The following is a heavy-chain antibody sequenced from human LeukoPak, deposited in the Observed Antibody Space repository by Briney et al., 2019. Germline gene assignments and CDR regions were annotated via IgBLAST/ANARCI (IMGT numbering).Heavy chain of an antibody. V-gene: IGHV1-24*01. J-gene: IGHJ4*02. D-gene: IGHD3-3*01. CDR2: FDPEDGEI. CDR1: GYTVTELS. Sequence: GASVKVTFKVSGYTVTELSMHWVRQAPGKGLEWMGGFDPEDGEIIYAQKFQGRVTMTEDTSTDTAYMELSSLRSEDTAVYYCATYKSDDFSKKYFDYWGQGTLVTVSS. CDR3: ATYKSDDFSKKYFDY.